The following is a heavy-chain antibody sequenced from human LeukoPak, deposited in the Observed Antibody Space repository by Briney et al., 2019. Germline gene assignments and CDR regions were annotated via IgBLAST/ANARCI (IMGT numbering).Heavy chain of an antibody. V-gene: IGHV4-59*08. D-gene: IGHD1-26*01. Sequence: PSDTLSLTCTVTRGSIGTYYCSGIRQSPGKGLEWIGYIYDSGTTKYNPSLKSRVTISVDTSKNQFSLKLSSVTAADTAVYYCARSGGNYYDTDAFDIWGQGTMVTVSS. CDR2: IYDSGTT. J-gene: IGHJ3*02. CDR1: RGSIGTYY. CDR3: ARSGGNYYDTDAFDI.